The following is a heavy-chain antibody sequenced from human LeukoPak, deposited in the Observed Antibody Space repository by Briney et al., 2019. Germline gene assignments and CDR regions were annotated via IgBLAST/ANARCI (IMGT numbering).Heavy chain of an antibody. Sequence: GGSLRLSCAASGFTFSSYEMNWVRQAPGKGLEWVSYISSSGNTIYYADSVKGRFTISRDNAKNSLYLQMNSLRAEDTAVYYCARESRCSSTSCYIWGPKNWFDPWGQGTLVTVSS. CDR1: GFTFSSYE. J-gene: IGHJ5*02. CDR3: ARESRCSSTSCYIWGPKNWFDP. CDR2: ISSSGNTI. D-gene: IGHD2-2*02. V-gene: IGHV3-48*03.